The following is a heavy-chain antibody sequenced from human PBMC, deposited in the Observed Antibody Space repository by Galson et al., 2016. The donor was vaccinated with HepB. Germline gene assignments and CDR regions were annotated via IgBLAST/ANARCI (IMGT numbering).Heavy chain of an antibody. V-gene: IGHV1-2*02. D-gene: IGHD3-22*01. Sequence: SVKVSCKASGGTFSSHPINWVRQAPGQGLEWMGWIIPNSGVTKYAQKFQARVTLTRDTSIGTVYMELSSLTSDDTAIYYCLYDTSGLNYFDPWGQGTLVTVAS. J-gene: IGHJ5*02. CDR1: GGTFSSHP. CDR2: IIPNSGVT. CDR3: LYDTSGLNYFDP.